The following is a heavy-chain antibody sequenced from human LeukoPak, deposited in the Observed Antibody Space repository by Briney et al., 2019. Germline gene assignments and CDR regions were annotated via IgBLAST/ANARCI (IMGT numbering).Heavy chain of an antibody. D-gene: IGHD7-27*01. J-gene: IGHJ2*01. CDR1: GFTFSSYA. CDR3: AKVLGTWYFDL. Sequence: GGSLRLSCAASGFTFSSYAMTRVRQAPGKGLDWVSAFSSSGDNTYYADSVKGRFTTSRDNSKNTLYLQMNNLRVEDTAVYYCAKVLGTWYFDLWGRGTLVTVSS. V-gene: IGHV3-23*01. CDR2: FSSSGDNT.